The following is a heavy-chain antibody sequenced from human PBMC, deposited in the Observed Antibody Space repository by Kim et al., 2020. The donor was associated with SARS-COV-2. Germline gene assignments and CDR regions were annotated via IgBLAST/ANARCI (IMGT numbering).Heavy chain of an antibody. CDR3: ARSGGQYCSGDICRQRAFDI. J-gene: IGHJ3*02. CDR2: IYPDDSDT. CDR1: GYSFTSYW. V-gene: IGHV5-51*01. D-gene: IGHD2-15*01. Sequence: GESLKISCKGYGYSFTSYWIGWVRQMPGKGLEWMGIIYPDDSDTRYSPSFQGQVTISADKSITTAYLQWSSLKASDTAMYYCARSGGQYCSGDICRQRAFDIWGQGTMVTVSS.